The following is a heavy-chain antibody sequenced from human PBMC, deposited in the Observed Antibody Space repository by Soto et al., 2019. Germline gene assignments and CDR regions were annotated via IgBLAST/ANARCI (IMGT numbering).Heavy chain of an antibody. D-gene: IGHD2-15*01. CDR1: GYTFTSYG. V-gene: IGHV1-18*01. CDR3: ARVTVVAATVAIFDY. J-gene: IGHJ4*02. Sequence: ASVKVSCKASGYTFTSYGISWVRQAPGQGLEWMGWISAYNGNTNYAQKLQGRVTMTTGTSTSTAYMELRSLRSDDTAVYYCARVTVVAATVAIFDYWGQGTMVTVYS. CDR2: ISAYNGNT.